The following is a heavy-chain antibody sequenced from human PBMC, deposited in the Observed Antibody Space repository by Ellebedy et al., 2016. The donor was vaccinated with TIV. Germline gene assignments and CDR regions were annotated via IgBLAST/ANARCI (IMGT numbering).Heavy chain of an antibody. CDR3: ARGRIIQPDY. CDR1: GFTFSSYW. V-gene: IGHV3-7*01. D-gene: IGHD5-18*01. J-gene: IGHJ4*02. Sequence: GESLKISXAASGFTFSSYWMSWVRQAPGKGLEWVANIKQDGSEKYYVDSVKGRFTISRDNAKNSLYLQMNSLRAEDTAVYYCARGRIIQPDYWGQGTLVTVSS. CDR2: IKQDGSEK.